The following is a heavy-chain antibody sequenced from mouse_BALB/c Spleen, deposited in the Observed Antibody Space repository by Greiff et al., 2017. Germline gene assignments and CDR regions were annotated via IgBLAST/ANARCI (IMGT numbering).Heavy chain of an antibody. J-gene: IGHJ3*01. CDR2: IWSGGST. V-gene: IGHV2-2*02. Sequence: VQRVESGPGLVQPSQSLSITCTVSGFSLTSYGVHWVRQSPGKGLEWLGVIWSGGSTDYNAAFISRLSISKDNSKSQVFFKMNSLQANDTAIYYCARNFPYGSSYPWFAYWGQGTLVTVSA. CDR1: GFSLTSYG. CDR3: ARNFPYGSSYPWFAY. D-gene: IGHD1-1*01.